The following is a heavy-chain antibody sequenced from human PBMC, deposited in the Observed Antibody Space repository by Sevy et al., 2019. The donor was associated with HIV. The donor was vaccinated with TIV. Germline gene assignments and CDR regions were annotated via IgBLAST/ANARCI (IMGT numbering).Heavy chain of an antibody. J-gene: IGHJ4*02. CDR3: ARDLRRGSYFADY. CDR2: INPKSGGT. Sequence: ASVKVSCKASGYTFTGYYMHWVRQAPGQGLEWMGWINPKSGGTNYAQKFQGRVTMTRDTSISTAYMELSRLRSDDTAVYYCARDLRRGSYFADYWGQGTLVTVSS. D-gene: IGHD1-26*01. CDR1: GYTFTGYY. V-gene: IGHV1-2*02.